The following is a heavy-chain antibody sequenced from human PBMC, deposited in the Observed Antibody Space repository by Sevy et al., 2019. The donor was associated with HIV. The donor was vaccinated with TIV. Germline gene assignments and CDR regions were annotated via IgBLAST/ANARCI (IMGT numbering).Heavy chain of an antibody. J-gene: IGHJ6*02. Sequence: SETLSLTCTVSGGSISSYYWSWIRQPPGKGLEWSGYIYYSGSTNYNPSLKSRVTISVDTSKNQFSLKLSSVTAADTAVYYCARDSALGGVDVWGQGTTVTVSS. CDR3: ARDSALGGVDV. D-gene: IGHD7-27*01. CDR1: GGSISSYY. V-gene: IGHV4-59*01. CDR2: IYYSGST.